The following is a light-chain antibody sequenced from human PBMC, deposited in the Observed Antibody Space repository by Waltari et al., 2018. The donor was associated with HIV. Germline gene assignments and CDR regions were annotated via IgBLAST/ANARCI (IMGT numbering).Light chain of an antibody. Sequence: QSVLTQPPSASGTPGQRVTISCSGSSSNIGSSYIYWYQQLPGTAPKLLVYGNNPRPAGVPDRFAGSKSGTSASLTISGLRSEDEADYYCAAWDDSLSGRVFGGGTKLTVL. CDR3: AAWDDSLSGRV. J-gene: IGLJ3*02. CDR2: GNN. V-gene: IGLV1-47*01. CDR1: SSNIGSSY.